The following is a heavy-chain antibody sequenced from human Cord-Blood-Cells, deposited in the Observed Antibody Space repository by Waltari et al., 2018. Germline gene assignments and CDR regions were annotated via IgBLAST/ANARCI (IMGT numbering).Heavy chain of an antibody. CDR3: ARVALEWYYYYYGMDV. CDR2: MNPNSGNT. D-gene: IGHD3-3*01. V-gene: IGHV1-8*01. Sequence: QVQLVQSGAEVKKPGASVKVSCKASGYTFTRYDFNWVRQATGQGLEWMGWMNPNSGNTGYAQKFQGRVTMTRNTSRSTAYMELSSLRSEDTAVYYCARVALEWYYYYYGMDVWGQGTTVTVSS. CDR1: GYTFTRYD. J-gene: IGHJ6*02.